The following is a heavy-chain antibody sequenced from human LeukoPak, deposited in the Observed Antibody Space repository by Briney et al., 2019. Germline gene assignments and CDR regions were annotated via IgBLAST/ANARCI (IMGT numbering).Heavy chain of an antibody. J-gene: IGHJ4*02. D-gene: IGHD3-22*01. CDR1: GFTFSSYG. CDR2: IWYDGSNK. Sequence: GRSLRPSCAASGFTFSSYGMHWVRQAPGKGLEWVAVIWYDGSNKYYADSVKGRFTISRDNSKNTLYLQMNSLRAEDTAVYYCARDPNLYYDSSGYYQGFDYWGQGTLVTVSS. V-gene: IGHV3-33*01. CDR3: ARDPNLYYDSSGYYQGFDY.